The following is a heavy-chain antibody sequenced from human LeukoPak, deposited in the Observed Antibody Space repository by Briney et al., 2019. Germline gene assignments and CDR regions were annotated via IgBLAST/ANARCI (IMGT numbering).Heavy chain of an antibody. CDR1: GYSISSGYY. V-gene: IGHV4-38-2*02. Sequence: SETLSLTCAVSGYSISSGYYWGWIRQPPGKGLEWIGSIYHSGSTYYNPSLKSRVTISVDTSKNQFSLKLSSVTAADTAVYYCARERRKSIAAAGAYHWGQGTLVTVSS. J-gene: IGHJ5*02. D-gene: IGHD6-13*01. CDR2: IYHSGST. CDR3: ARERRKSIAAAGAYH.